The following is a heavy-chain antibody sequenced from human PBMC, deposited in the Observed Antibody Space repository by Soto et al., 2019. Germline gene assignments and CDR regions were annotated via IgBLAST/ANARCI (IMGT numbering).Heavy chain of an antibody. Sequence: GASVKVSCKASGYTFTSYGISWVRQAPGQGLEWMGWISAYNGNTNYAQKLQGRVTMTTDTSTSTAYMELRSLRSDDTAVYYCARDPISRSSLSVKGPNYYYYGRDVWGQGTTVTVSS. CDR2: ISAYNGNT. J-gene: IGHJ6*02. D-gene: IGHD3-16*02. CDR1: GYTFTSYG. CDR3: ARDPISRSSLSVKGPNYYYYGRDV. V-gene: IGHV1-18*01.